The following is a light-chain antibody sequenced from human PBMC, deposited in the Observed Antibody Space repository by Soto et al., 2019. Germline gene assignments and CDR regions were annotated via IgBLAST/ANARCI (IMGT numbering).Light chain of an antibody. CDR1: SSDVGGYNY. CDR2: DVN. V-gene: IGLV2-14*03. CDR3: CSYTTSSTYV. J-gene: IGLJ1*01. Sequence: QSALTQPASVSGSPGQSIALSCTGTSSDVGGYNYVSWYQQHPGKAPKLMIYDVNNRPSGVSNRFSGSKSGNTASLTISGLQAEDEADYDCCSYTTSSTYVFGTGTKVTVL.